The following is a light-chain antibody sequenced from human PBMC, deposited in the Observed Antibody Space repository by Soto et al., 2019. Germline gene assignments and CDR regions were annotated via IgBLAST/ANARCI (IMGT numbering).Light chain of an antibody. J-gene: IGLJ2*01. Sequence: VLTQLPSVSGAPGQRVTISCTGSSSNIWAGYDVHWYQQLPGTAPKLLIYGNSNRPSGVPDRFSGSKSGTSASLAITGLQAEDEADYYCQSYDSSLSGPVVFGGGTKLTVL. CDR3: QSYDSSLSGPVV. CDR2: GNS. CDR1: SSNIWAGYD. V-gene: IGLV1-40*01.